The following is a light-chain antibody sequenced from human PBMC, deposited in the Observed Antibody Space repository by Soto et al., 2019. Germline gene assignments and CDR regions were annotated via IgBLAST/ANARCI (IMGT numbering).Light chain of an antibody. V-gene: IGKV3-20*01. CDR2: GAS. CDR1: QSVSSSY. CDR3: QQYGSSPPIT. J-gene: IGKJ5*01. Sequence: IVLTPSPGTLSLSPGERATLSCRASQSVSSSYLAWYQQKPGQAPRFLIYGASSRATGIPDRFSGSGSGTDFTLTISRLEPEDFAVYYCQQYGSSPPITFGQGTRLEIK.